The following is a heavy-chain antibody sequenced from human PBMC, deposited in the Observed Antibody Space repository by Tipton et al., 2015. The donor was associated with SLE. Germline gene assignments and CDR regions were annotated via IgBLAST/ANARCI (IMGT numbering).Heavy chain of an antibody. J-gene: IGHJ1*01. Sequence: QSGPEVKKPGSSVKVSRKASGVSRSSFAISWVRQAPGQGLEWMGWISAYNGNTYYAQKLQDRVTMTTDTSTSTAYMELRSLRSDDTAVYYCARFCGGDCYPHWGQGTLVTVSS. CDR2: ISAYNGNT. D-gene: IGHD2-21*01. CDR1: GVSRSSFA. CDR3: ARFCGGDCYPH. V-gene: IGHV1-18*01.